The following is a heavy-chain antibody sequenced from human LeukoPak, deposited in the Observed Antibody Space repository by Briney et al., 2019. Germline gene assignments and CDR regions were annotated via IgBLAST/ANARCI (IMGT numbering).Heavy chain of an antibody. D-gene: IGHD6-13*01. CDR2: ISSTSTYI. CDR1: GFTFSSYS. CDR3: ARAGQQLVYYYYYMDV. Sequence: PGGSLRLSCAASGFTFSSYSMNWVRQAPGKGLEWVASISSTSTYIYYADSVRGRFTISRDNAKNSLYLQMNSLRAEDTAVYYCARAGQQLVYYYYYMDVWGKGTTVTVSS. V-gene: IGHV3-21*01. J-gene: IGHJ6*03.